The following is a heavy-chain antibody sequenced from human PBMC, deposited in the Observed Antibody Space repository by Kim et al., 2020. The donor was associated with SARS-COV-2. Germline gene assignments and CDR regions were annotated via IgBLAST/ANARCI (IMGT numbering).Heavy chain of an antibody. CDR1: GFTFDDYA. CDR2: ISWDSGSI. D-gene: IGHD5-12*01. J-gene: IGHJ6*03. CDR3: AREIYSGYDFYYCMDV. Sequence: GGSLRLSCAASGFTFDDYAMHWVRQAPGKGLEWVSGISWDSGSIGYADSVKGRFTISRDNAKNSLYLQMNSLRAEDTALYYCAREIYSGYDFYYCMDVRG. V-gene: IGHV3-9*01.